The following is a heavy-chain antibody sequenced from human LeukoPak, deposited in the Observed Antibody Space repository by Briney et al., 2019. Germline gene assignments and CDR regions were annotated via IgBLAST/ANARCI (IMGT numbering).Heavy chain of an antibody. CDR2: ISGGGDIT. D-gene: IGHD2-21*02. CDR1: GFNFANHA. V-gene: IGHV3-23*01. Sequence: GGSXRXSXAXXGFNFANHAMSWVRQTPGKGLEWVSAISGGGDITYYADSVTGRFTISRDNSKDTLFLQMHSLRPGDTAVYYCVREDTPATANYWGQGTLVTISS. CDR3: VREDTPATANY. J-gene: IGHJ4*02.